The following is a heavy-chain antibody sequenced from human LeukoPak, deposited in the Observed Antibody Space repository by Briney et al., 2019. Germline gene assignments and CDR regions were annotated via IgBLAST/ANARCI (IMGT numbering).Heavy chain of an antibody. CDR3: ARDRGVAAAYFDY. V-gene: IGHV3-33*01. J-gene: IGHJ4*02. Sequence: GGSLRLSCAASGFTFSSYGMHWVRQALGKGLEWVAVIWYDGSNKYYADSVKGRFTISRDNSKNTLYLQMNSLRAEDTAVYYCARDRGVAAAYFDYWGQGTLVTVSS. CDR1: GFTFSSYG. D-gene: IGHD6-13*01. CDR2: IWYDGSNK.